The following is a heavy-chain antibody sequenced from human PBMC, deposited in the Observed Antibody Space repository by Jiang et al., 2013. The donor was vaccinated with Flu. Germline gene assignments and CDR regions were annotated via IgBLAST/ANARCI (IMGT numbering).Heavy chain of an antibody. D-gene: IGHD3-22*01. Sequence: LLKPSETLSVTCSVSGDSISSSSYYWGWMRQPPGKGLEWIGSLHYSGSTYYNPSLRGRVTTSVDTSKNQFSLKLSSVTAADTAVYYCARVCSSGRCLDYWGQGTQVIVSS. V-gene: IGHV4-39*01. CDR3: ARVCSSGRCLDY. CDR1: GDSISSSSYY. J-gene: IGHJ4*01. CDR2: LHYSGST.